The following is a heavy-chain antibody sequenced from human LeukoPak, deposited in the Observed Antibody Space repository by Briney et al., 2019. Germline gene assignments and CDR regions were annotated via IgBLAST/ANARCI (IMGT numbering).Heavy chain of an antibody. CDR2: IYSGGST. CDR3: ARDAGVAPWYHYGMDV. J-gene: IGHJ6*02. D-gene: IGHD2-8*01. V-gene: IGHV3-53*04. Sequence: GGSLRLSCAASGFTVSSNYMSWVRQAPGKGLEWVSVIYSGGSTYYADSVKGRFTISRHNSKNTLYLQMNSLRAEDTAVYYCARDAGVAPWYHYGMDVWGQGTTVTVSS. CDR1: GFTVSSNY.